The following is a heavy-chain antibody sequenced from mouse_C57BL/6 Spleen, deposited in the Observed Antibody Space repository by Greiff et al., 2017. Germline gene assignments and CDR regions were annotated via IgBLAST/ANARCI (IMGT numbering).Heavy chain of an antibody. CDR1: GYTFTSYW. V-gene: IGHV1-69*01. CDR2: IDPSDSYT. D-gene: IGHD1-1*01. Sequence: VQLQQPGAELVMPGASVKLSCKASGYTFTSYWMHWVKQRPGQGLEWIGEIDPSDSYTNYNQKFKGKSTLTVDKSSCTAYMQLSSLTSEDSAVYYCARGDYGSFYFDYWGQGTTLTVSS. CDR3: ARGDYGSFYFDY. J-gene: IGHJ2*01.